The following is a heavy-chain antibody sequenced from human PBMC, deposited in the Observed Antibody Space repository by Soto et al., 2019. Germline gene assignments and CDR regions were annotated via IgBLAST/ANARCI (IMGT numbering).Heavy chain of an antibody. CDR2: ISSSSSYI. J-gene: IGHJ6*02. D-gene: IGHD3-9*01. Sequence: GGSLRLSCAASGFTFSSYSMNWVRQAPGKGLEWVSSISSSSSYIYYADSVKGRFTISRDNAKNSLYLQMNSLRAEDTAVYYYARDHPGTDDSLTGYFPYYYYGMDVWGQGTTVTV. V-gene: IGHV3-21*01. CDR1: GFTFSSYS. CDR3: ARDHPGTDDSLTGYFPYYYYGMDV.